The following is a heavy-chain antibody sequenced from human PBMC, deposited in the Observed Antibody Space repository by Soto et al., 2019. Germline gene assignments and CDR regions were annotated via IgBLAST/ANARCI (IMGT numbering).Heavy chain of an antibody. CDR1: GGTFSSYT. J-gene: IGHJ5*02. Sequence: QVQLVQSGAEVKKPGSSVKVSCKASGGTFSSYTISWVRQAPGQGLEWLGRIIPILGVANYAQKFQGRVTMTADKSTSTAYMELSRLRSEDTAVYYCARGSGTCWFDPWGQGTLVTVSS. D-gene: IGHD1-26*01. CDR3: ARGSGTCWFDP. V-gene: IGHV1-69*02. CDR2: IIPILGVA.